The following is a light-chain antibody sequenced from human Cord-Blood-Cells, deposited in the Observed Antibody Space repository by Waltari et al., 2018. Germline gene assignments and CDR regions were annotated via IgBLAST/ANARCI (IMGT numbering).Light chain of an antibody. CDR1: QSVSSN. J-gene: IGKJ4*02. Sequence: EIVMTQAPATLSVSPGERATLSCRASQSVSSNLAWYKQKPGQAPRHLIYGASTSATGIPARFSGSGSGTEFALTISSLPSEDCAVYYCQQYNNWPPLTFGGGTKVEIK. V-gene: IGKV3-15*01. CDR3: QQYNNWPPLT. CDR2: GAS.